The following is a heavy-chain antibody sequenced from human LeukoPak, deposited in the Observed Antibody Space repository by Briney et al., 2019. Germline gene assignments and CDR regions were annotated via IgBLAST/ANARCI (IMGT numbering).Heavy chain of an antibody. Sequence: GGSLRLSCAASGFIFSRNSMNWVRQSPGKKGLEWVSSIFQGGGGIHYADSVRGRFTISRDNSKSTLFLQMNSLRAEDTAIYYCATYRQVLLPFESWGQGTLVTVSS. CDR2: IFQGGGGI. CDR1: GFIFSRNS. V-gene: IGHV3-23*01. D-gene: IGHD5-18*01. CDR3: ATYRQVLLPFES. J-gene: IGHJ4*02.